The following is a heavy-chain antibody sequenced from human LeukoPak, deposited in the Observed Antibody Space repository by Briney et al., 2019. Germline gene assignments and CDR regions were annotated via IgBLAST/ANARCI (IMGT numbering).Heavy chain of an antibody. CDR3: ATLGRRDYPSDY. J-gene: IGHJ4*02. CDR1: GLTFSDYE. Sequence: GGSLRLSCAASGLTFSDYEMSWVRQAPGKGLEWVSYISSSGSTIYYADSVKGRFTISRDNAKNSLYLQMNSLRAEDTAVYYCATLGRRDYPSDYWGRGTLVTISS. CDR2: ISSSGSTI. D-gene: IGHD4-17*01. V-gene: IGHV3-48*03.